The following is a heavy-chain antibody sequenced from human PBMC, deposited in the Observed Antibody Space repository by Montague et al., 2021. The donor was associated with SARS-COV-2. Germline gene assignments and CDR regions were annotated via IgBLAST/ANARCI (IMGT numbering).Heavy chain of an antibody. CDR2: VYFTGST. D-gene: IGHD3-16*01. J-gene: IGHJ4*02. V-gene: IGHV4-59*01. Sequence: SETLSLTCTVSGGSISPYYWSWIRQPPGKGLEWIGNVYFTGSTNYNSSLKSRLTISVDTSENQFSLKVTSVTPADTAVYYCARVGWGGRVGDYYFDYWGQGTLVTVSS. CDR3: ARVGWGGRVGDYYFDY. CDR1: GGSISPYY.